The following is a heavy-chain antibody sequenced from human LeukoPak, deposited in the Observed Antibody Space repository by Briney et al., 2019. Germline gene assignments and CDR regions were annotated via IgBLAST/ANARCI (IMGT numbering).Heavy chain of an antibody. CDR1: GGSFSGYY. CDR3: ARVLAYDSSGYYYDY. V-gene: IGHV4-34*01. Sequence: SETLSLTCAVYGGSFSGYYWSWIRQPPGKGLEWIGEINHSGSTNYNPSLKSRVTISVDTSKNQFSLKLSSVTAADTAVYYCARVLAYDSSGYYYDYWGQGTLVTVSS. J-gene: IGHJ4*02. D-gene: IGHD3-22*01. CDR2: INHSGST.